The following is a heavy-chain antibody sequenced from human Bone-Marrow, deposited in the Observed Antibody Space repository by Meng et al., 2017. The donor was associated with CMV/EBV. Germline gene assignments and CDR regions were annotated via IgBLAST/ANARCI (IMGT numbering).Heavy chain of an antibody. J-gene: IGHJ4*02. V-gene: IGHV4-59*05. D-gene: IGHD3-3*01. Sequence: SETLSLTCTVSGGSISSYYWSWIRQPPGKGLEWIGSIYYSGSTYYNPCLKSRVTISVDTSKNQFSLKLSSVTAADTAVYYCARHGYDFWSGYFSDWGQGTLVTVSS. CDR1: GGSISSYY. CDR3: ARHGYDFWSGYFSD. CDR2: IYYSGST.